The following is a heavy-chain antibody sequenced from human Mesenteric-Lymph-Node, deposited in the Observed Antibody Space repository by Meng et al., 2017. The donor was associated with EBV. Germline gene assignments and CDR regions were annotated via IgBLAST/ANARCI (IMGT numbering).Heavy chain of an antibody. Sequence: QITLKESGPTLXXXXXTXTLXXXXSGFXXXTSGVGVGWIRQPTGKALEWLALIYWDDDKRYSPSLKSRLPITKDTSKIQVVLTMTNMDPVDTTTYYCAHSYYYDSSGYYYDRYYFDYWGQGTLVTVSS. CDR2: IYWDDDK. CDR1: GFXXXTSGVG. CDR3: AHSYYYDSSGYYYDRYYFDY. D-gene: IGHD3-22*01. V-gene: IGHV2-5*02. J-gene: IGHJ4*02.